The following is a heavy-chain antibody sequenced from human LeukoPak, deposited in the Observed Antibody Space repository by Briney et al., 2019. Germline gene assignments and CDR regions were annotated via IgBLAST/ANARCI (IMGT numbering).Heavy chain of an antibody. D-gene: IGHD3-3*01. J-gene: IGHJ5*02. Sequence: GGSLRLSCAASGFTFYYYWMKWVRQVPGKGLEWVANTNQDGSEKNYVDSVKGRFTISRDNAKNTLYLQMNSLTAEDTAVYHCAKEVEPLWSGYTWFDPWGQGTLVTVSS. CDR3: AKEVEPLWSGYTWFDP. CDR2: TNQDGSEK. CDR1: GFTFYYYW. V-gene: IGHV3-7*03.